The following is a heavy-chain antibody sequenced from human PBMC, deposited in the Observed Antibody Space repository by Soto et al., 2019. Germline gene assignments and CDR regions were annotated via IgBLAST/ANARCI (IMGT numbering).Heavy chain of an antibody. CDR3: ARGQVVAAQH. J-gene: IGHJ4*02. V-gene: IGHV4-30-2*01. CDR2: TSHSGNP. CDR1: GDTISTGGYT. Sequence: SETQSLTCAVAGDTISTGGYTWACIRQPPGKALEWIVHTSHSGNPYNNPSLKSRVSISVDRSKNQFSLKLSSVTAADTAVYYCARGQVVAAQHWGQGTLVTVSS. D-gene: IGHD2-15*01.